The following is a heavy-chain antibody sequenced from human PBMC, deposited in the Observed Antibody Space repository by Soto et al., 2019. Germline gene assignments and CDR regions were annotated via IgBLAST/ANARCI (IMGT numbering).Heavy chain of an antibody. J-gene: IGHJ5*02. Sequence: QLQLQESGSGLVKPSQTLSLTCAVSGGSISSGGYSWSWIRQPPGKGLEWIGYIYHSGSTYYNPPLQTRVTLAVHRSKNQFSVKRSSVTAADTAVYYCARYSSSASWFDPWGQGTLVTVSS. D-gene: IGHD6-6*01. CDR2: IYHSGST. CDR3: ARYSSSASWFDP. CDR1: GGSISSGGYS. V-gene: IGHV4-30-2*01.